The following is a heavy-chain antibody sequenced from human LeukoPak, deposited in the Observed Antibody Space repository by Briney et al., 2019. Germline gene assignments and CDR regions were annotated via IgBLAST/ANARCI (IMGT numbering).Heavy chain of an antibody. D-gene: IGHD3-3*01. J-gene: IGHJ4*02. CDR1: GLTFSSYA. CDR3: ACATIFGVVIYY. CDR2: ISYDGSNK. Sequence: GGSLRLSCAASGLTFSSYAMHWVRQAPGKGLEWVAVISYDGSNKYYADSMKGRFTISRDNSKNTLYLRMNSLRAEDTAVYYCACATIFGVVIYYWGQGTLVTVSS. V-gene: IGHV3-30*04.